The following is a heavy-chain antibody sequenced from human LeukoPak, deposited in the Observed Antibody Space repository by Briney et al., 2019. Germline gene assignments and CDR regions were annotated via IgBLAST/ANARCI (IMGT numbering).Heavy chain of an antibody. Sequence: GGSLRLSCAASGFTFDDYAMPWVRQAPGKGLEWVSGISWNSGSIGYADSVKGRFTISRDNAKNSLYLQMNSLRAEDTALYYCAKDSFSAAAGTFDYWGQGTLVTVSS. V-gene: IGHV3-9*01. J-gene: IGHJ4*02. D-gene: IGHD6-13*01. CDR3: AKDSFSAAAGTFDY. CDR2: ISWNSGSI. CDR1: GFTFDDYA.